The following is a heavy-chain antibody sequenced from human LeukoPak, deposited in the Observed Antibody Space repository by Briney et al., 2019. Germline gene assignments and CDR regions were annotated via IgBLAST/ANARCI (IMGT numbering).Heavy chain of an antibody. Sequence: PSETLSLSCSVSVESITMYYWPWIRQPPAKGLEWIGFVEHTGSTNFNPSLNGRVSISRDTTKNLFSLRLRSVTAADTAVYFCARGRVSSSTWYSTYYYYFYMDVWGKGTTVTVSS. J-gene: IGHJ6*03. CDR2: VEHTGST. CDR1: VESITMYY. CDR3: ARGRVSSSTWYSTYYYYFYMDV. D-gene: IGHD1-1*01. V-gene: IGHV4-59*01.